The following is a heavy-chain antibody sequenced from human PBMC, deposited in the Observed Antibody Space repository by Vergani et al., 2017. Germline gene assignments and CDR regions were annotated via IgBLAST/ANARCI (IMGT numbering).Heavy chain of an antibody. CDR1: GYIFSGHY. V-gene: IGHV1-2*02. J-gene: IGHJ6*03. CDR3: ARGYCSSTSCSEAYYYYMDV. CDR2: INPNSGGT. D-gene: IGHD2-2*01. Sequence: QVQLVQSGAEVKKPGASVKVSCKASGYIFSGHYIHWVRQAPGQGLEWMAWINPNSGGTNYAQKFQGRVTMTRDTSISTAYMELSRLISDDTAVYYCARGYCSSTSCSEAYYYYMDVWGKGTTVTVSS.